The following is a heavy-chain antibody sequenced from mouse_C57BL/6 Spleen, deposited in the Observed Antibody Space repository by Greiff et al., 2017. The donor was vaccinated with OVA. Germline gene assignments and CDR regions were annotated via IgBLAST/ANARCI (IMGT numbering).Heavy chain of an antibody. D-gene: IGHD1-1*01. J-gene: IGHJ4*01. CDR2: IYIGTGYT. V-gene: IGHV1-58*01. Sequence: VQLQQSGAELVRPGSSVKMSCKTSGYTFTSYGINWVKQRPGQGLEWIGYIYIGTGYTAYNEKFKGKATLTSDTSSSTAYMQLSSLTSEDSAIYFCAFITTVVATNYYAMDYWGQGTSVTVSS. CDR3: AFITTVVATNYYAMDY. CDR1: GYTFTSYG.